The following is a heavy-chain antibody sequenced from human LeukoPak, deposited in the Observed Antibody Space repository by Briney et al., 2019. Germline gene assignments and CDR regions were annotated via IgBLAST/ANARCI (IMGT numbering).Heavy chain of an antibody. J-gene: IGHJ4*02. CDR1: GYIFNNYG. CDR2: ISGYNGNA. CDR3: ARDGHRRYYYESSGYYRGDY. V-gene: IGHV1-18*01. Sequence: PWASVKVSCKASGYIFNNYGISWVRQAPGQGLEWMGWISGYNGNAKYAQKVQGGVTMTTDISTSTAYMELRSLRADDTAVYYCARDGHRRYYYESSGYYRGDYWGQGTLVTVSS. D-gene: IGHD3-22*01.